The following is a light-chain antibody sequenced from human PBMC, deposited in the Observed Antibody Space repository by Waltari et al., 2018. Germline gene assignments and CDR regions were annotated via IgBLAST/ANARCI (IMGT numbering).Light chain of an antibody. CDR2: EVS. Sequence: QSALTQPASVSGSPGQSITISCPGTSSEVGGYTYAPWYQQHPGKAPKLMIYEVSNRPSGVSNRFSGSKSGNTASLTISGLQAEDEADYYCSSYTSSSTLVVFGGGTKLTVL. V-gene: IGLV2-14*01. J-gene: IGLJ2*01. CDR3: SSYTSSSTLVV. CDR1: SSEVGGYTY.